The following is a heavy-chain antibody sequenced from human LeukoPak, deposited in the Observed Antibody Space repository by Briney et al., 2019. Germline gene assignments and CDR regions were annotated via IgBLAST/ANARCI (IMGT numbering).Heavy chain of an antibody. J-gene: IGHJ4*02. Sequence: PGGSLRLSCAASRFTFSSYAMYWFRQAPGKGLEWVSTINGGGGSTYYTDSVTGRFTISRDNSKNSLYLQMNSLRAEDTAVYYCAKKTDSAARYFAYWGQGTRVTVSS. CDR3: AKKTDSAARYFAY. CDR2: INGGGGST. D-gene: IGHD2-15*01. CDR1: RFTFSSYA. V-gene: IGHV3-23*01.